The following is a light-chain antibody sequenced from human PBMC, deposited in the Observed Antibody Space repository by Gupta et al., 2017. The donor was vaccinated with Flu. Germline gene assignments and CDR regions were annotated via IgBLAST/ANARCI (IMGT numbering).Light chain of an antibody. CDR2: END. CDR3: GTWDLSLSAGV. J-gene: IGLJ3*02. V-gene: IGLV1-51*01. CDR1: RSNIGKNY. Sequence: RSNIGKNYVSWYQELPGAAPKLLIYENDKRPSGIPDRFSASKSGTSATLGITGLQPGDEADYYCGTWDLSLSAGVFGGGTTLTVL.